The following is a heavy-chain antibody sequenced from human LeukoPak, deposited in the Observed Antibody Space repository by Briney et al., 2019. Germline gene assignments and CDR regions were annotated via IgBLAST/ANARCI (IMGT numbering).Heavy chain of an antibody. D-gene: IGHD2-2*01. CDR1: GYSISSGYY. CDR3: ASNPNCSSASCYVWPSYNWFDP. CDR2: IYHSGST. V-gene: IGHV4-38-2*01. J-gene: IGHJ5*02. Sequence: PSETLSLTCAVSGYSISSGYYWGWIRQPPEKGLEWIGSIYHSGSTYYNPSLKSRVTISVDTSKNQFSLKLSSVTAADTAVYYCASNPNCSSASCYVWPSYNWFDPWGQGTLVTVSS.